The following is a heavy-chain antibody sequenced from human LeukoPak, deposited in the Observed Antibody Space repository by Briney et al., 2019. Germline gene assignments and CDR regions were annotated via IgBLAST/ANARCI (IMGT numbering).Heavy chain of an antibody. J-gene: IGHJ6*02. CDR1: GGSISSSSYY. V-gene: IGHV4-39*01. CDR3: ARIYSNYIGYYYYGMDV. Sequence: SETLSLTCTVSGGSISSSSYYWGWIRQPPGKGLEWIGRIYYSGSTYYNPSLKSRVTISVDTSKNQFSLKLSSVTAADTAVYYCARIYSNYIGYYYYGMDVWGQGTTVTVSS. CDR2: IYYSGST. D-gene: IGHD4-11*01.